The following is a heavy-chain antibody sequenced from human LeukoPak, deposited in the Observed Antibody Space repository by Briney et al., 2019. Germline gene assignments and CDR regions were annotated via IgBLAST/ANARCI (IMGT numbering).Heavy chain of an antibody. CDR3: ARAGYSGYDYYFDY. Sequence: ASVKVSCKASGYTFTSYDINWVRQATGQGLEWMGWMNPNSGNTGYAQKFQGRVTMTRNTSISTAYRELSSLRSEDTAVYYCARAGYSGYDYYFDYWGQGTLVTVSS. V-gene: IGHV1-8*01. CDR2: MNPNSGNT. D-gene: IGHD5-12*01. J-gene: IGHJ4*02. CDR1: GYTFTSYD.